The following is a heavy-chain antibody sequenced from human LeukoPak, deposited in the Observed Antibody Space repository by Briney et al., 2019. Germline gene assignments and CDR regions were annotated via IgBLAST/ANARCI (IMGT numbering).Heavy chain of an antibody. CDR3: VRSGHLGNSLGYPRIAVAGPSDDAFDI. V-gene: IGHV3-30*04. D-gene: IGHD6-19*01. CDR2: ISYDGSNK. Sequence: PGGSLRLSCAASGFTFSSYAMHWVRQAPGKGLEWVAVISYDGSNKYYADSVKGRFTISRDNSKNTLYLQMNSLRAEDTAVYYCVRSGHLGNSLGYPRIAVAGPSDDAFDIWGQGTMVTVSS. CDR1: GFTFSSYA. J-gene: IGHJ3*02.